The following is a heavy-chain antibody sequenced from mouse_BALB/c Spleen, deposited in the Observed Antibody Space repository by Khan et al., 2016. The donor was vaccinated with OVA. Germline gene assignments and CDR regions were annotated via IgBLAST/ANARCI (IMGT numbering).Heavy chain of an antibody. CDR3: ARTYGSDFDY. D-gene: IGHD1-1*01. J-gene: IGHJ2*01. Sequence: EVQLQQSGPGLVKPGASVKISCKASGYSFTGYFMNWVMQSHGKSLEWIGRINPHIGETFYNQKFRDKATLTVDESSSTAHMELRRLASEDSAVYYCARTYGSDFDYWGQGTTLTVSS. CDR2: INPHIGET. CDR1: GYSFTGYF. V-gene: IGHV1-20*02.